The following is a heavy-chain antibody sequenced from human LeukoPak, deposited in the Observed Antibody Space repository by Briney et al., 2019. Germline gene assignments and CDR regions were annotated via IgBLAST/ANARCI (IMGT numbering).Heavy chain of an antibody. J-gene: IGHJ4*02. CDR1: GFTVSSKY. CDR3: ARGPVAFDY. Sequence: GGSLRLSCAASGFTVSSKYMSWVRQAPGKGLEWVSVIFSGGTTFYADSVKGRFTISRDNSENTLYLQMNSLRAEDTAVYYCARGPVAFDYWGQGTLVTVSS. V-gene: IGHV3-66*01. CDR2: IFSGGTT.